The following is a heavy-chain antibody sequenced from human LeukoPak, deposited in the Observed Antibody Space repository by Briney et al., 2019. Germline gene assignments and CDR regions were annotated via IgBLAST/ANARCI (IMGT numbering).Heavy chain of an antibody. V-gene: IGHV4-4*09. CDR3: ARVSNYYYYMDV. D-gene: IGHD4-11*01. J-gene: IGHJ6*03. CDR2: IYTSGST. CDR1: GGSISSYY. Sequence: SETLSLTCTVSGGSISSYYWSWIRQPPGKGLEWIGYIYTSGSTNYNPSLKSRVTISVDPSKNQFSLKLSSVTAADTAVYYCARVSNYYYYMDVWGKGTTVTVSS.